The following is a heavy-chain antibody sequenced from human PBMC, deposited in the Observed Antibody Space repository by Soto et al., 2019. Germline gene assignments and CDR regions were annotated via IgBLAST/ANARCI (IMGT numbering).Heavy chain of an antibody. CDR2: IIPIFGTA. CDR3: ARQWLVLGRYYFDY. J-gene: IGHJ4*02. D-gene: IGHD6-19*01. CDR1: GGTFSSYA. V-gene: IGHV1-69*01. Sequence: QVQLVQSGAEVKKPGSSVKVSCKASGGTFSSYAISWVRQAPGQGLEWMGGIIPIFGTANYAQKFQGRVTITADESTSTADMELSSLRSEDTAVYYCARQWLVLGRYYFDYWGQGTLVTVAA.